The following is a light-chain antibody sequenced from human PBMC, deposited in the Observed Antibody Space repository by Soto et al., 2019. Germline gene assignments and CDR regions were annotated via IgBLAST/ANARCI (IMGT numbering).Light chain of an antibody. V-gene: IGLV1-51*02. J-gene: IGLJ2*01. CDR1: SSNLGNNY. CDR3: GTWDSSLSAEV. Sequence: VCAAPGPKVTISCSGSSSNLGNNYVSWYQQLPGTAPKVLIYENNIRPSGIPDRFSGSKSGTSATLGITGLQTGDEADYYCGTWDSSLSAEVFGGGTKLTVL. CDR2: ENN.